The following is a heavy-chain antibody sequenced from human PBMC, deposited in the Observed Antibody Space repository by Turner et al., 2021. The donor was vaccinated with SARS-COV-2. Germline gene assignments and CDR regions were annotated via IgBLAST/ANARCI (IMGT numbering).Heavy chain of an antibody. D-gene: IGHD1-1*01. CDR1: GFTVRSNY. V-gene: IGHV3-66*02. CDR3: ARDLNGGRGP. J-gene: IGHJ5*02. CDR2: IYSGDST. Sequence: EVQLVESGGGLVQRGGSLRLTCAASGFTVRSNYMSWVRQAPGKGLEWDSVIYSGDSTFYADSEKGRITISRDSSKSSLYLQMNSLRTEKAAVYYCARDLNGGRGPWGQGTLVTVSS.